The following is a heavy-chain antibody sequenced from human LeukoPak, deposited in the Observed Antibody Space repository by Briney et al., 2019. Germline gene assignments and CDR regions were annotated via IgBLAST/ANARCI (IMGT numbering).Heavy chain of an antibody. D-gene: IGHD2-2*01. CDR1: GFTFSNYA. V-gene: IGHV3-23*01. Sequence: GGSLRLSCAASGFTFSNYAMSWVRQAPGKGLEWVSTVSNSGNTAYYADSVKGRFTISRDNSRDTLFLQMNSLRAEDTAVYYCARARYAPDYWGQGTLVTVSS. J-gene: IGHJ4*02. CDR3: ARARYAPDY. CDR2: VSNSGNTA.